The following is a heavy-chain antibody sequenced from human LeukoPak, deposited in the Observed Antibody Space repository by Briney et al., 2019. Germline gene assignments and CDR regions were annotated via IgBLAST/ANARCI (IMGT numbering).Heavy chain of an antibody. CDR1: GGTFSSYA. CDR3: ARDEDY. J-gene: IGHJ4*02. Sequence: ASVKVSCKASGGTFSSYAISWVRQAPGQGLEWMGWINAGNGNTRYSQKFLDRVSITRDTSASTVYMELSGLRSEDTAVYYCARDEDYWGQGTLVTVSS. V-gene: IGHV1-3*01. CDR2: INAGNGNT.